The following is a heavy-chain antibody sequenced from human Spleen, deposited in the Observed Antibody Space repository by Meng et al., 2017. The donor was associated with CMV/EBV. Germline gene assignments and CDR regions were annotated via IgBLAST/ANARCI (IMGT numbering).Heavy chain of an antibody. Sequence: ASVKVSCKASGYTFTRYYVHWVRQAPGQGVEWRGIINPSGGSTSYAQRFQGRLSMTRDTSTSTVYMELRSLRSDDTAVYYCARGDRSASIAARPGFFWFDPWGQGTLVTVSS. V-gene: IGHV1-46*01. CDR3: ARGDRSASIAARPGFFWFDP. CDR2: INPSGGST. CDR1: GYTFTRYY. J-gene: IGHJ5*02. D-gene: IGHD6-6*01.